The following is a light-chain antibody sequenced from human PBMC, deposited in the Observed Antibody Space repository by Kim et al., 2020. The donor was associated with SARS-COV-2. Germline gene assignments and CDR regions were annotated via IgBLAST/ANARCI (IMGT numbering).Light chain of an antibody. CDR3: SSYSRSGSLYVI. V-gene: IGLV2-14*03. CDR1: TSDIADYKY. CDR2: AVN. J-gene: IGLJ2*01. Sequence: QSALAQPASVSGSPGQSITISCTGTTSDIADYKYVSWYQQHPGKAPKLIIFAVNDRPSGVSDRFSGSKSGNTASLTISGLQDDDEAVYYCSSYSRSGSLYVIFGGGTQLTVL.